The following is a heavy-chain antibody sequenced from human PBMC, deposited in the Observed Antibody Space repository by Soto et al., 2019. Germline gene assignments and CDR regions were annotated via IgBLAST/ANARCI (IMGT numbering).Heavy chain of an antibody. Sequence: GASVKVSCKASGYTFTNSGISWVRQAPGQGLEWVGWISTDNGNTNYAQKLQGRVTMTTDTSTSTAYMELRSLRSDDTAVYYCARRNIVVVVAATYYYYGMDVWGQGTTVTVSS. CDR2: ISTDNGNT. D-gene: IGHD2-15*01. V-gene: IGHV1-18*01. CDR1: GYTFTNSG. J-gene: IGHJ6*02. CDR3: ARRNIVVVVAATYYYYGMDV.